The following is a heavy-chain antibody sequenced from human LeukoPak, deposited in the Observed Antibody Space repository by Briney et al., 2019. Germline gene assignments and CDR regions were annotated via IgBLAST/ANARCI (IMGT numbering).Heavy chain of an antibody. CDR3: ARMAYAGNWPDY. Sequence: GGSLRLSCAASGFTLPNYAMSWVRQAPGKGLEGVSVISGSGSSTYYADSVKGRFIVSRDNAKNSLYLQMNSLRAEDTALYYCARMAYAGNWPDYWGQGTLVTVSS. V-gene: IGHV3-23*01. D-gene: IGHD4-23*01. CDR2: ISGSGSST. CDR1: GFTLPNYA. J-gene: IGHJ4*02.